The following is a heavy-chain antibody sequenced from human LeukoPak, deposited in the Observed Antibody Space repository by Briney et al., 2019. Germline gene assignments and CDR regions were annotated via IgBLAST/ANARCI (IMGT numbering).Heavy chain of an antibody. D-gene: IGHD3-9*01. V-gene: IGHV3-30*02. J-gene: IGHJ4*02. CDR3: AKVLLRYFDWLPTGFDY. CDR2: LRFDGINK. CDR1: GFMFTSYG. Sequence: PGGSLRLSCAASGFMFTSYGMHWVRQAPGKGLEWLAFLRFDGINKYYADPVKGRFNISRDSSKSTLYLQMNSLSAEDTAVYYCAKVLLRYFDWLPTGFDYWGQGTLVTVSS.